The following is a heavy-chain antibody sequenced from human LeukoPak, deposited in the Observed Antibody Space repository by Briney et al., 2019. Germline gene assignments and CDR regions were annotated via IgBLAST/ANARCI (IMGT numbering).Heavy chain of an antibody. CDR3: ARDGDYYDDRGYYFDY. D-gene: IGHD3-22*01. V-gene: IGHV1-46*01. Sequence: ASVKVSCKASGYTFTSYYMHWVRQAPGQGLEWMGIINPSGGSTSYAQKFQGRVTMTRDTSTSTVYMELSSLRSEDTAVYYCARDGDYYDDRGYYFDYWGQGTLVTVSS. J-gene: IGHJ4*02. CDR2: INPSGGST. CDR1: GYTFTSYY.